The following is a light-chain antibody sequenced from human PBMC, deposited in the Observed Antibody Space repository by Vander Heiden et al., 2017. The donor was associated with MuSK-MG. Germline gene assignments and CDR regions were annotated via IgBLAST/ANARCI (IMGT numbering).Light chain of an antibody. CDR3: QQDGSSPIT. CDR2: DAS. V-gene: IGKV3-20*01. J-gene: IGKJ3*01. Sequence: EIVLTQSPGTLSSSPGERATLSCRATQSVYSNYLAGYQHKPGQAPRLLIYDASSRATGIPDRFSGSASGTDFTLTIRILEPEYFAVYYCQQDGSSPITFGPGTKVDIK. CDR1: QSVYSNY.